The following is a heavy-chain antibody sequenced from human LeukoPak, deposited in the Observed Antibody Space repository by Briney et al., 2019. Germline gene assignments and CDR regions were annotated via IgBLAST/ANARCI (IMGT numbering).Heavy chain of an antibody. CDR1: GGSVSSGCDY. J-gene: IGHJ4*02. V-gene: IGHV4-61*01. Sequence: NSSETLSLTCTVSGGSVSSGCDYWSWIRQPPGKGLEWIGYIYYSGSTNYNPSLKSRVTISVDTSKNQFSLKLSSVTAADTAVYYCARDKGEMATPGFDYWGQGTLVTVSS. D-gene: IGHD5-24*01. CDR2: IYYSGST. CDR3: ARDKGEMATPGFDY.